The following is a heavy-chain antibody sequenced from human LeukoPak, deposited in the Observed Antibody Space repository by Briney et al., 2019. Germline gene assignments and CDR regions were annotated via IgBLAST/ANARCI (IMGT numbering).Heavy chain of an antibody. D-gene: IGHD2-8*01. CDR1: GSTFTSYV. V-gene: IGHV1-8*03. J-gene: IGHJ3*02. CDR2: MSPKSGNT. CDR3: ARRYCSNGVCYDDRVAFDI. Sequence: ASVRLSCKASGSTFTSYVVNWVRQATGHGLEGWGSMSPKSGNTGYTQKVQGRVTITRNTSIRTAYMELSSLRSEDTAIYYCARRYCSNGVCYDDRVAFDIWGQGTMLTVSS.